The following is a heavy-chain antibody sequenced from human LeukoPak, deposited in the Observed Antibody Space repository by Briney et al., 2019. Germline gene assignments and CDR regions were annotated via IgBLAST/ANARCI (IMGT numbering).Heavy chain of an antibody. CDR2: LYDNDTT. J-gene: IGHJ4*02. D-gene: IGHD5-18*01. CDR1: GGSITISSPYY. CDR3: AVIGYPFDY. Sequence: ASETLSLTCSVSGGSITISSPYYWGWIRQSPERGLEFIGSLYDNDTTFYTPSLRGRVTLSIDTSKSQFSLKLSPVTAADSAVYYCAVIGYPFDYWGQGTLVTVSS. V-gene: IGHV4-39*07.